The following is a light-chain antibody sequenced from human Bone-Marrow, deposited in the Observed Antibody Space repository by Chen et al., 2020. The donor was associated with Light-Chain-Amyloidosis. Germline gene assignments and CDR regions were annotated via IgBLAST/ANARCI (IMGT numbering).Light chain of an antibody. CDR1: SSDVGGDNH. V-gene: IGLV2-14*01. Sequence: QSALTQPASVSGSPGQSITISCTGTSSDVGGDNHVSWYQQHPVKAPKLMIYEVTNRPSWVPDRFSGSKSDNTASLTISGLQTEDEADYFCSSYTITNTLVFGSGTSVTVL. CDR3: SSYTITNTLV. J-gene: IGLJ1*01. CDR2: EVT.